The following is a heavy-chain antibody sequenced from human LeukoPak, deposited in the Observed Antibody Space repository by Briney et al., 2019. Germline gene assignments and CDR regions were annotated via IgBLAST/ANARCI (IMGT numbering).Heavy chain of an antibody. V-gene: IGHV4-39*01. CDR1: GGSISSSSYY. J-gene: IGHJ5*02. Sequence: KTSETLSLTCTVSGGSISSSSYYWGWIRQPPGKGLEWIGSIYYSGSTYYNPSLKSRVTISVDTSKNQFSLKLSSVTAADTAVYYCARHAGLIAAAVNPWGQGTLVTVSS. CDR3: ARHAGLIAAAVNP. CDR2: IYYSGST. D-gene: IGHD6-13*01.